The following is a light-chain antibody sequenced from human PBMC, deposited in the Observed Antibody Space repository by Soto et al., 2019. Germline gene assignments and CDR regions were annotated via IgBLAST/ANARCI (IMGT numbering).Light chain of an antibody. CDR1: QSIYINS. Sequence: EIVLTQSPGTLSLSPGERATLSCQASQSIYINSLAWYQHKRGQAPRLLIYAATVRATAVPDKFNGSGSGTDFALTIIRLEPEDSAMYHCQQYGDSPFAFGPGTKLDVK. CDR3: QQYGDSPFA. V-gene: IGKV3-20*01. CDR2: AAT. J-gene: IGKJ3*01.